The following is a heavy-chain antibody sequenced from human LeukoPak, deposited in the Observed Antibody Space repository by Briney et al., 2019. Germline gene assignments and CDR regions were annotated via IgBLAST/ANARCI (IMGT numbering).Heavy chain of an antibody. V-gene: IGHV4-61*02. D-gene: IGHD1-20*01. J-gene: IGHJ5*02. CDR2: IYTSGST. CDR3: ARISGTTSRVDP. CDR1: GGSISSGSYY. Sequence: SQTLSLTCTVSGGSISSGSYYWSWIRQPAGKGLEWIGRIYTSGSTNYNPSLKSRVSISVDTSKNQFSLKLTSVTAADTAVYYCARISGTTSRVDPWGQGTLVTVSS.